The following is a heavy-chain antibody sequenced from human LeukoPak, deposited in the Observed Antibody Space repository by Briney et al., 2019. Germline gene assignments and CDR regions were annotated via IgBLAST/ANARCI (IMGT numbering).Heavy chain of an antibody. Sequence: GGSLRLSCAASGFTFSSYAMSWVRQAPGKGLERVSTISGSGGSTYYADSVKGRFTISRDNSKNTLYLQMNSLRAEDTAVYYCAKGTYYPNYYFDYWGLGTLVTVSS. V-gene: IGHV3-23*01. J-gene: IGHJ4*02. D-gene: IGHD2-21*01. CDR2: ISGSGGST. CDR3: AKGTYYPNYYFDY. CDR1: GFTFSSYA.